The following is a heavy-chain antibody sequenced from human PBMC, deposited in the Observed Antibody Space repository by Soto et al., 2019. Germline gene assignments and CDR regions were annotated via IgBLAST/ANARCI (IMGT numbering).Heavy chain of an antibody. D-gene: IGHD6-6*01. CDR2: IYYSGST. CDR1: GGSISSYY. J-gene: IGHJ5*02. Sequence: SETLSLTCTVSGGSISSYYWSWIRQPPGKGLEWIGYIYYSGSTNYNPSLKSRVTISVDTSKNQFSLKLSSVTAADTAVYYCARVDQLVGWFDPWCQGTLVTVSS. V-gene: IGHV4-59*01. CDR3: ARVDQLVGWFDP.